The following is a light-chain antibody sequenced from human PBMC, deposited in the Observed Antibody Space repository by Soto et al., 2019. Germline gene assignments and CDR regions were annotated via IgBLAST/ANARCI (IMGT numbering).Light chain of an antibody. CDR2: ATS. Sequence: DIQMTQSPSSVSASVGDRVTITCRASQGISDWLAWYQQKPGKAPKLLIYATSSLQSGVPSRFSGSGSGTDFTLIISSLQPEDFATYYCQQATSFPFTFGPGTKVDIK. J-gene: IGKJ3*01. V-gene: IGKV1-12*01. CDR3: QQATSFPFT. CDR1: QGISDW.